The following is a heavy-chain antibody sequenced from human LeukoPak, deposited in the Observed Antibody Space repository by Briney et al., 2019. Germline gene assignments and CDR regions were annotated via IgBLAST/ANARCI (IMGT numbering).Heavy chain of an antibody. J-gene: IGHJ6*03. V-gene: IGHV4-59*11. D-gene: IGHD2-2*01. CDR3: ARVRQLLLGGYYYYLDV. Sequence: SETLSLTCTVSGGSISSHYWSWIRQPPGKGLEWIGYIYYSGSTNYNPSLKSRVTISVDTSKNQFSLKLSSVTAADTAVYYCARVRQLLLGGYYYYLDVWDRGTTVTVSS. CDR1: GGSISSHY. CDR2: IYYSGST.